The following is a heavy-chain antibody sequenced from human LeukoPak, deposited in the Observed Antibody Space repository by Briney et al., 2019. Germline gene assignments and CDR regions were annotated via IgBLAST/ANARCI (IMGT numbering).Heavy chain of an antibody. Sequence: GGSLRLSCAASGFTFDDYGMSWVRQAPGKGLEWVSGINWNGGSTGYADSVKGRFTISRDNAKNSLYLQMNSPRAEDTALYYCAREGIAAAGEYYFDYWGQGTLVTVSS. CDR2: INWNGGST. CDR3: AREGIAAAGEYYFDY. J-gene: IGHJ4*02. V-gene: IGHV3-20*04. CDR1: GFTFDDYG. D-gene: IGHD6-13*01.